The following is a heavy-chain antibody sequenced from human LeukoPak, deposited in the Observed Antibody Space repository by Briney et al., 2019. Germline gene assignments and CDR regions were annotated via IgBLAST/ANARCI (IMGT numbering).Heavy chain of an antibody. V-gene: IGHV3-23*01. D-gene: IGHD3-3*01. CDR1: GFTFSSCA. Sequence: GGSLRLSCAASGFTFSSCAMSWVRQAPGKGLEWVSGIIGSGDRTYYADSVKGRFTISRDNSKNTLSLQMTSQRAEDTAVYYCAKDYDFWSGYYPLWGQGTLVTVSS. CDR2: IIGSGDRT. J-gene: IGHJ4*02. CDR3: AKDYDFWSGYYPL.